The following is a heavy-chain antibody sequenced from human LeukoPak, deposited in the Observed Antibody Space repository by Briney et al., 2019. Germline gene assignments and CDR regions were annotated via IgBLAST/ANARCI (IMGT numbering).Heavy chain of an antibody. V-gene: IGHV3-7*03. CDR3: ARDRDYYGSGTRLDY. CDR2: IKQDGSEK. CDR1: GLTFSSYW. J-gene: IGHJ4*02. D-gene: IGHD3-10*01. Sequence: GGSLRLSCAASGLTFSSYWMSWVRQAPGKGLEWVANIKQDGSEKYYVDSVKGRFTISRDNAKNSLYLQMNSLRAEDTAVYYCARDRDYYGSGTRLDYWGQGTLVTVSS.